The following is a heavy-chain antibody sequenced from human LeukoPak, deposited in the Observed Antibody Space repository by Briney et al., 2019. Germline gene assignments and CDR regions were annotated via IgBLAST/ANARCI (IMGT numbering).Heavy chain of an antibody. J-gene: IGHJ4*02. CDR3: AKHPYNDFWSGYYKGFDY. CDR2: FSGAGDYT. CDR1: GFTFSSYA. D-gene: IGHD3-3*01. V-gene: IGHV3-23*01. Sequence: GGSLRLSCAASGFTFSSYAMSWVRQAPGKGLEWVSSFSGAGDYTHSADSEKGRFIISRDNSKNTLYLQMNSLRVEDTAVYYCAKHPYNDFWSGYYKGFDYWGQGTLVTVSS.